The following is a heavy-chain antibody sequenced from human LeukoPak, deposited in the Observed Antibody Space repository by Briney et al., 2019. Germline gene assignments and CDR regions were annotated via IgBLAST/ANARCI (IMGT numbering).Heavy chain of an antibody. Sequence: GASVKVSCKASGYTFTSYGISWVRQAPGQGLEWMGWISAYNGNTNYAQKLQGRVTMTTDTSTSTAYMELRSLRSDDTAVYYCARDPPAMYYDYVWGSYRNRQFDYWGQGTLVTVSS. V-gene: IGHV1-18*01. J-gene: IGHJ4*02. CDR3: ARDPPAMYYDYVWGSYRNRQFDY. D-gene: IGHD3-16*02. CDR2: ISAYNGNT. CDR1: GYTFTSYG.